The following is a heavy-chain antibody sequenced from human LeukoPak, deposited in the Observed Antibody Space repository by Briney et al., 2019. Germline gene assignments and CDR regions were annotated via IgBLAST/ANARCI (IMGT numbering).Heavy chain of an antibody. J-gene: IGHJ6*03. CDR3: ARTDSRSNYYMDV. CDR1: GGSISSGIYY. V-gene: IGHV4-31*03. CDR2: IYYSGST. D-gene: IGHD1-26*01. Sequence: SQTLSLTCTVSGGSISSGIYYWSWIRQHPGKGLEWIGYIYYSGSTYYNPSLKNRVTISVDMSKNQFSLKLTSVTAADTAVYCCARTDSRSNYYMDVWGNGTTVTVSS.